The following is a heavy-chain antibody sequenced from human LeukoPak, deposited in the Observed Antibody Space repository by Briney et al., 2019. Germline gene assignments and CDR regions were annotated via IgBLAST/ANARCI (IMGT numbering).Heavy chain of an antibody. Sequence: SVKVSCKASGGTFSSYAISWVRQAPGQGLEWMGGIIPIFGTANYAQKFQGRVTITTDESTSTAYMELSSLRPEDTAVYYCAREGGNPRYFDYWGQGTLVTVSS. J-gene: IGHJ4*02. CDR3: AREGGNPRYFDY. CDR2: IIPIFGTA. V-gene: IGHV1-69*05. CDR1: GGTFSSYA. D-gene: IGHD4-23*01.